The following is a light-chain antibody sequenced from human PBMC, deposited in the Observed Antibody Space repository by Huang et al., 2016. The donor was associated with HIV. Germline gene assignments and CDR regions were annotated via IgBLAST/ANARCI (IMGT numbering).Light chain of an antibody. CDR2: GAS. V-gene: IGKV1-9*01. CDR1: QDITYF. CDR3: QQLTTYPIP. Sequence: IQLTQSPPSVSASVGDSVTFTCRASQDITYFLAWYQQKPGKAPQLLISGASTVQSDVPSRFRGSGSGTDCPLTISSLQPEDIATYYGQQLTTYPIPFGPGTRLEI. J-gene: IGKJ5*01.